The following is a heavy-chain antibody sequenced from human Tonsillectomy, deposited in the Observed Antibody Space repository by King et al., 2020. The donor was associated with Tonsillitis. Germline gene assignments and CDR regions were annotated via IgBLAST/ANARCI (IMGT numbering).Heavy chain of an antibody. CDR1: GGSISSYY. CDR2: MFYSGST. D-gene: IGHD3-22*01. Sequence: QLQESGPGLVKPSETLSLTCTVSGGSISSYYWSWIRQPPGKGLEWIGYMFYSGSTNYNPSLKSRVTISVDTSKNQFSLKLSSVTAADTAVYYCARDIGYYDSSGYENGDAFDIWGQGTVVTVSS. V-gene: IGHV4-59*01. J-gene: IGHJ3*02. CDR3: ARDIGYYDSSGYENGDAFDI.